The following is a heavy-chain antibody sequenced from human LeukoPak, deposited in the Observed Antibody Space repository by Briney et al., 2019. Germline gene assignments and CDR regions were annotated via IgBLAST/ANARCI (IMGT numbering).Heavy chain of an antibody. J-gene: IGHJ4*02. CDR1: GFTFSSYA. CDR3: AKSPHIDVVVPAAIYFDY. V-gene: IGHV3-23*01. D-gene: IGHD2-2*02. CDR2: ISDRDHNT. Sequence: GGSLRLSCAASGFTFSSYAMTWVRQAPGKGLEWVSSISDRDHNTYYADSVKGRFTISRDNSKNTLYLQMNSLRAEDTAVYYCAKSPHIDVVVPAAIYFDYWGQGTLVTVSS.